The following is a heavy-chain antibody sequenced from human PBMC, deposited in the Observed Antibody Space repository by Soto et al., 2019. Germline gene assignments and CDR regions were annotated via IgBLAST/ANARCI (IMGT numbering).Heavy chain of an antibody. J-gene: IGHJ5*02. V-gene: IGHV1-69*04. CDR3: ARDLQGRYCSSTSCDPSDP. D-gene: IGHD2-2*01. CDR1: GGTFSSYT. Sequence: SVKVSCKASGGTFSSYTISWVRQAPGQGLEWMGRIIPILGIANYAQKFQGRVTITADKSTGTAYMELSSLRSEDTAVYYFARDLQGRYCSSTSCDPSDPWGQGTLVTVSS. CDR2: IIPILGIA.